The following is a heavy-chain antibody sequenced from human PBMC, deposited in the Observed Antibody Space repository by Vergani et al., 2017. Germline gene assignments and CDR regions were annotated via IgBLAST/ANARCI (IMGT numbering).Heavy chain of an antibody. CDR3: ARVPVLRFLEWLPPVVG. J-gene: IGHJ4*02. V-gene: IGHV4-59*08. Sequence: QVQLQESGPGLVKPSETLSLTCTVSGGSISSHYWSWIRQPPGKGLEWIGYIYYSGSTNYNPPLKSRVTISVDTSKNQFSLKLSSVTAASPAVYYCARVPVLRFLEWLPPVVGWGQGTLVTVSS. D-gene: IGHD3-3*01. CDR1: GGSISSHY. CDR2: IYYSGST.